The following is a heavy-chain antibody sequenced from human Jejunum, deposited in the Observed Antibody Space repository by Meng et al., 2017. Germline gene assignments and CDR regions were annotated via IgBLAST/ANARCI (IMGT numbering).Heavy chain of an antibody. CDR1: GDFISSANC. Sequence: QVVEWGPGRVKPSGTLSLTCAVSGDFISSANCWIWFRQPPGKGLEWIGEIYHSGATYDNPSLRSRLTMSVDKSKNQFSLNLTSVTAADTAVYYCARKISPVSAIYWGQGTLVTVSS. J-gene: IGHJ4*02. CDR3: ARKISPVSAIY. D-gene: IGHD2-21*02. CDR2: IYHSGAT. V-gene: IGHV4-4*02.